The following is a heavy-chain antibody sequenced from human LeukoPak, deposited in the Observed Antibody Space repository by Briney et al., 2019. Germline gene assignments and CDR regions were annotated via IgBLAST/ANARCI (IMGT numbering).Heavy chain of an antibody. CDR2: INSDGSST. CDR1: GFTFSSYW. Sequence: QPGGSLRLSCAASGFTFSSYWMHWVRQAPGKGLVWVSRINSDGSSTSYADSVKGRFTISRDNAKNTLYLQMNSLRAEDTAAYYCARGGRYFDWFLDYWGQGTLVTVSS. J-gene: IGHJ4*02. CDR3: ARGGRYFDWFLDY. V-gene: IGHV3-74*01. D-gene: IGHD3-9*01.